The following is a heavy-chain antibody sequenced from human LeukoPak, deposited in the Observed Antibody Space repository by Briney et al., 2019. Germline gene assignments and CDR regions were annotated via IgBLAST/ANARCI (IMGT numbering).Heavy chain of an antibody. CDR2: IYSDGSKQ. D-gene: IGHD3-22*01. CDR3: AKDVRSGYFDY. J-gene: IGHJ4*02. CDR1: GFIFNNYG. V-gene: IGHV3-33*06. Sequence: PGGPLRLTCAAAGFIFNNYGMHWVRQTQGKGPEWVAVIYSDGSKQNYEDSVKGRFTISRDDSKNTVYLQMNSLRAEDTAVYYCAKDVRSGYFDYWGQGTLVTVSS.